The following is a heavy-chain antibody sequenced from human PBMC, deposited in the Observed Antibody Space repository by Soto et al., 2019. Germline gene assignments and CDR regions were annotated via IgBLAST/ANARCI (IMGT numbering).Heavy chain of an antibody. Sequence: ASVKVSCKASGSTFTSSGISWVRQAPGQGLEWMGWISAYNGNTNYAQKLQGRVTMTTDTSTSTAYMELRRLRSDDTAVYYCATTYSGSRYYFDYWRQVPLVTFCS. V-gene: IGHV1-18*01. CDR1: GSTFTSSG. D-gene: IGHD6-6*01. J-gene: IGHJ4*02. CDR2: ISAYNGNT. CDR3: ATTYSGSRYYFDY.